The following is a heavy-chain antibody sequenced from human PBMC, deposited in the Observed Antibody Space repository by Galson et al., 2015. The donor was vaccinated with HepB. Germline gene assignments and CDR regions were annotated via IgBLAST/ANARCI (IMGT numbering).Heavy chain of an antibody. CDR2: ISSSSSYI. D-gene: IGHD2-21*02. J-gene: IGHJ4*02. Sequence: SLRLSCAASGFTFSSYSMNWVRQAPGKGLEWVSSISSSSSYIYYADSVKGRFTISRDNAKNSLYLQMNSLRAEDTAVYYCARDPYCGGDCYSGNFDYWGQGTLVTVSS. CDR1: GFTFSSYS. V-gene: IGHV3-21*01. CDR3: ARDPYCGGDCYSGNFDY.